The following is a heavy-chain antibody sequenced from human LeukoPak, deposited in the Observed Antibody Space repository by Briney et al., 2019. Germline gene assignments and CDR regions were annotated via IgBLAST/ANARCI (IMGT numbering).Heavy chain of an antibody. CDR1: GGSISSYY. CDR3: ARDLVGATFGNWFDP. V-gene: IGHV4-59*01. J-gene: IGHJ5*02. D-gene: IGHD1-26*01. Sequence: PSETLSLTCTVSGGSISSYYWSWIRQPPGKGLEWIGYIYYSGSTNYNPSLKSRVTISVDTSKNQFSLKLSSVTAADTAVYYCARDLVGATFGNWFDPWGQGTLVTVSS. CDR2: IYYSGST.